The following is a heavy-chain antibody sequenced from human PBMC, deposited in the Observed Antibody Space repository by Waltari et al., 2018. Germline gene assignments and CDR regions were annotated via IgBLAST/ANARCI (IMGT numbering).Heavy chain of an antibody. J-gene: IGHJ4*02. CDR3: AKWREGAPGDFDY. Sequence: EVQLLESGGDLVQPGGSLRLSCTGPGFTFNNNAMSWVRQAPGKGLEWVSAISASGGGIYYADSVKGRFILSRDNSKNTLSLQMNSLRTEDTAVYYCAKWREGAPGDFDYWGQGTLVTVSS. D-gene: IGHD2-2*01. V-gene: IGHV3-23*01. CDR1: GFTFNNNA. CDR2: ISASGGGI.